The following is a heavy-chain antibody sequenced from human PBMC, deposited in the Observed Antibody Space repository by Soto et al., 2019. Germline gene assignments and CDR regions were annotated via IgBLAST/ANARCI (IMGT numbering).Heavy chain of an antibody. CDR2: IYWDDDK. CDR3: AHRAEYCSSTSCYTDAFDI. CDR1: GFSLSTSGVG. Sequence: KESGPTLVTPTQTLTLTCTFSGFSLSTSGVGVGWIRQPPGKALEWLALIYWDDDKRYSPSLKSRLTITKDTSKNQVVLTMTNMDPVDTATYYCAHRAEYCSSTSCYTDAFDIWGQGTMVTVSS. V-gene: IGHV2-5*02. D-gene: IGHD2-2*02. J-gene: IGHJ3*02.